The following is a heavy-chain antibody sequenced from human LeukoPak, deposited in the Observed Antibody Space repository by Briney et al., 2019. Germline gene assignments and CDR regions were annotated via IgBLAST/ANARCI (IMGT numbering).Heavy chain of an antibody. J-gene: IGHJ4*02. Sequence: ESSETLSLTCTVSGGSISSYYWSWIRQPPGKGLEWIGYIYYSGSTNYNPSLKSRVTISVDTSKNQFSLKLSSVTAADTAVYYCAGSGSRQYFDYWGQGTLVTVSS. CDR1: GGSISSYY. CDR2: IYYSGST. CDR3: AGSGSRQYFDY. V-gene: IGHV4-59*01. D-gene: IGHD1-26*01.